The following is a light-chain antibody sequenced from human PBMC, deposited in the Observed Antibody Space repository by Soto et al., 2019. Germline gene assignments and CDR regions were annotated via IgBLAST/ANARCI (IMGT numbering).Light chain of an antibody. Sequence: DIQMTQSPSTLSASVGDRVTITCRASQSISSWLAWYQQKPGKAPQLLIYDASSLASGVPSRFSGSGSGTEFTLTISSLQPDDFATSYCQQYTSYSRTFGQGTKLEIK. CDR3: QQYTSYSRT. CDR2: DAS. J-gene: IGKJ2*01. CDR1: QSISSW. V-gene: IGKV1-5*01.